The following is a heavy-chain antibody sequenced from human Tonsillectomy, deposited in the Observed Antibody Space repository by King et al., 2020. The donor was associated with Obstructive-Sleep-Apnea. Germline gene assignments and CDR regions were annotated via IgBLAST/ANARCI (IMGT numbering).Heavy chain of an antibody. CDR1: GGTFSSYA. Sequence: QLVQSGAEVKKPGSSVKVSCKASGGTFSSYAISWVRQAPGQGLEWMGGIIPILGIANYAQKFQGRVTITADKSTSTAYMELSSLRSEDTAVYYCARGREGYYYDSSGYYGRVRFQGVNFDYWGQGTLVTVSS. CDR3: ARGREGYYYDSSGYYGRVRFQGVNFDY. J-gene: IGHJ4*02. V-gene: IGHV1-69*09. D-gene: IGHD3-22*01. CDR2: IIPILGIA.